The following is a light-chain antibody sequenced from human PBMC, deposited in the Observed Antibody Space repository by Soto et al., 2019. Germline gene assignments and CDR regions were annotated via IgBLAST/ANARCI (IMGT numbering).Light chain of an antibody. CDR2: AAS. CDR3: QQLNSYPLT. J-gene: IGKJ4*01. Sequence: IQLPQSPSPLSASVGDRVTITCRASPGISSYLAWYQQKPGKAPKLLIYAASTLQSGVPSRFSGSGSGTDFTLTISSLQPEDVATYYCQQLNSYPLTVGGGTKVEIK. CDR1: PGISSY. V-gene: IGKV1-9*01.